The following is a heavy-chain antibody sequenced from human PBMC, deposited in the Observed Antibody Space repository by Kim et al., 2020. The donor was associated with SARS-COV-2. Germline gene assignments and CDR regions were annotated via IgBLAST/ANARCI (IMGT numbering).Heavy chain of an antibody. CDR2: ITSSSSYI. Sequence: GGSLRLSCAASGFTFSSYSMNWVRQAPGKGLEWVSSITSSSSYIFYTDSVRGRFTISRDNARNSLYLQMNSLRAEDTAVYFCARGHSIGYQDPHYLGQGT. J-gene: IGHJ4*02. CDR3: ARGHSIGYQDPHY. CDR1: GFTFSSYS. V-gene: IGHV3-21*01. D-gene: IGHD3-22*01.